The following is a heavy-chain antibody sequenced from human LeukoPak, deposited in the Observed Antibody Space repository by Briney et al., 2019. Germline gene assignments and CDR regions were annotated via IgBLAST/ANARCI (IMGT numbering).Heavy chain of an antibody. J-gene: IGHJ5*02. CDR2: IDASGSST. Sequence: WGSLRLSCAASGFTFSSYSMTWVRQAPGKGLEWVSSIDASGSSTYYADSVKGRFTISRDNSKNTFFLQMNTLRAADTAVYYCAKGSGSGWYGWFAPWGQGTLVTVSS. D-gene: IGHD6-19*01. CDR1: GFTFSSYS. CDR3: AKGSGSGWYGWFAP. V-gene: IGHV3-23*01.